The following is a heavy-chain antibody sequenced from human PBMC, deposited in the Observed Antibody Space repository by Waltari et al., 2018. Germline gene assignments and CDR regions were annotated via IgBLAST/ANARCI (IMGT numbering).Heavy chain of an antibody. CDR3: ARGYGSGSYTDY. V-gene: IGHV4-34*01. Sequence: QVQLQQWGAGLLKPSETLSLTCAVYGGSFSGYYWSWIRQPPGKGLEWIGEINHSGSTNYNPSLKSRVTISVDTSKNQFSLKLSSVTAADTAVYYCARGYGSGSYTDYWGQGTLVTVSS. D-gene: IGHD3-10*01. J-gene: IGHJ4*02. CDR2: INHSGST. CDR1: GGSFSGYY.